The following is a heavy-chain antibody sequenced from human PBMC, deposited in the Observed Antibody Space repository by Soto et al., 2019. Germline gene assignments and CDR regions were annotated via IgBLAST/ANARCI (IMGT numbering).Heavy chain of an antibody. D-gene: IGHD6-19*01. CDR1: GGTFSSYA. CDR3: ARNIGYSSGWYGDDY. V-gene: IGHV1-69*13. Sequence: SVKVSCKASGGTFSSYAISLVRQAPGQGLEWMGGIIPIFGTANYAQKFQGRVTITADESTSTAYMELSSLRSEDTAVYYCARNIGYSSGWYGDDYWGQGTLVTVSS. J-gene: IGHJ4*02. CDR2: IIPIFGTA.